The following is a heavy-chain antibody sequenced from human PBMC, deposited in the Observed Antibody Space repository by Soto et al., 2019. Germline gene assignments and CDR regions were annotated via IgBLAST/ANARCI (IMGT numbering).Heavy chain of an antibody. Sequence: SVKVSCKASGGTFSSYAISWVRQSPGQGLEWMGGIIPIFGTANYAQKFQGRVTITADESTSTAYMGLSSLRSEDTAVYYCARARYRITMVRGPENYYYYYGMDVWGQGTTVTVSS. CDR1: GGTFSSYA. CDR2: IIPIFGTA. CDR3: ARARYRITMVRGPENYYYYYGMDV. J-gene: IGHJ6*02. V-gene: IGHV1-69*13. D-gene: IGHD3-10*01.